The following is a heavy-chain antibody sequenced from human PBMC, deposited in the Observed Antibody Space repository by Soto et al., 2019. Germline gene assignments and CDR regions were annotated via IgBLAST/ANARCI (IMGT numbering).Heavy chain of an antibody. V-gene: IGHV1-18*01. CDR3: ARSIVVVTALDY. Sequence: QGFWWMGWISVYKGNTNYAQKFQGRVTMTTDTSTSTAYMELRSQRSDDTAVYYCARSIVVVTALDYWGQGTLVTVSS. J-gene: IGHJ4*02. CDR2: ISVYKGNT. D-gene: IGHD2-21*02.